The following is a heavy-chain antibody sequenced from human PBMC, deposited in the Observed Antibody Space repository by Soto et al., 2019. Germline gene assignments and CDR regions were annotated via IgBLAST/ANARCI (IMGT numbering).Heavy chain of an antibody. V-gene: IGHV3-74*01. J-gene: IGHJ3*02. CDR2: INSDGSST. CDR1: GFTFSSYW. CDR3: ASIVVVMKGDAFDI. Sequence: EVQLVESGGGLVQPGGSLRLSCAASGFTFSSYWMHWVRQAPGKGLVWVSRINSDGSSTSYADSVKGRFTTSRDNAKNTLYLQMNRLRAEDTAVYYCASIVVVMKGDAFDIWGQGTMVTVSS. D-gene: IGHD3-22*01.